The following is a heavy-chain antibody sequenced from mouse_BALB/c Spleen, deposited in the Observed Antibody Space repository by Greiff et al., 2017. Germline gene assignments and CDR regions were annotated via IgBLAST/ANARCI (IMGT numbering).Heavy chain of an antibody. J-gene: IGHJ2*01. CDR3: ARSVDGYFFDY. CDR1: GYAFSSSW. D-gene: IGHD2-3*01. CDR2: IYPGDGDT. Sequence: QVQLKQSGPELVKPGASVKISCKASGYAFSSSWMNWVKQRPGQGLEWIGRIYPGDGDTNYNGKFKGKATLTADKSSSTAYMQLSSLTSVDSAVYFCARSVDGYFFDYWGQGTTLTVSS. V-gene: IGHV1-82*01.